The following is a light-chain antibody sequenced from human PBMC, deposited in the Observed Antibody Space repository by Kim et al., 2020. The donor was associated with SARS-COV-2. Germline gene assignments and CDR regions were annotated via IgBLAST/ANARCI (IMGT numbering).Light chain of an antibody. CDR3: QQHSKWPPASS. J-gene: IGKJ4*01. V-gene: IGKV3-11*01. Sequence: GEGGTTPCRASNSIGNSLAWYQQTRGQQPRLLIYDAAIRATGIPDRCSGSGAGTDFSLIISSLEPEDFAIYYCQQHSKWPPASSFGGGTKVDIK. CDR1: NSIGNS. CDR2: DAA.